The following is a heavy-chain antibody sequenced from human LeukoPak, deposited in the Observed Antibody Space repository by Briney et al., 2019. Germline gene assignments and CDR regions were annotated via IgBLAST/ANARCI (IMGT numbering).Heavy chain of an antibody. D-gene: IGHD3-22*01. CDR1: GGSISSYY. Sequence: SETLSLTCTVSGGSISSYYWGWIRQPPGKGLEWIGSIYYSGSTYYNPSLKSRVTISVDTSKNQFSLKLSSVTAADTAVYYCARQKGNYYDSSGSDYWGQGTLVTVSS. V-gene: IGHV4-39*01. CDR2: IYYSGST. CDR3: ARQKGNYYDSSGSDY. J-gene: IGHJ4*02.